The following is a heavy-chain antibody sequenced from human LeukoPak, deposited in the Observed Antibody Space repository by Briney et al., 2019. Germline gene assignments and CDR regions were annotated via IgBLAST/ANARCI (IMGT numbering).Heavy chain of an antibody. CDR1: GVTFSSYA. D-gene: IGHD6-19*01. V-gene: IGHV3-23*01. J-gene: IGHJ4*02. CDR2: ISGSGDST. CDR3: AKDPPWPTYSSG. Sequence: GGSLRLSCAASGVTFSSYAISWVRQAPGKGLEWVSAISGSGDSTYYADSVTGRFTISRDTSKTTLYLQMNSLRAEDTAVYYCAKDPPWPTYSSGWGQGTLVTVSS.